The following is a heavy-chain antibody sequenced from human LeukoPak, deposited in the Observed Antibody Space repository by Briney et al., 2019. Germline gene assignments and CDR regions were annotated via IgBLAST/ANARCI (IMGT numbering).Heavy chain of an antibody. D-gene: IGHD2-15*01. J-gene: IGHJ4*02. CDR2: IKQDGSEK. Sequence: AGGYVRLYCAASGFTCSNYWMSWVRQAQGTGLEWGANIKQDGSEKYYVVSVKGRFTISRDNAKNSLYLQMNSLRVEDTAVYYCARAKRYCSAGSCYIGRFDYWGQGTLVTVSS. V-gene: IGHV3-7*01. CDR3: ARAKRYCSAGSCYIGRFDY. CDR1: GFTCSNYW.